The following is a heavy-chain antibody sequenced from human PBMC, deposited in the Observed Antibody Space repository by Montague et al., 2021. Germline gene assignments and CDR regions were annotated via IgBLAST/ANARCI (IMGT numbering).Heavy chain of an antibody. CDR1: GFSISDYW. J-gene: IGHJ5*02. D-gene: IGHD1-1*01. CDR2: IYPRDSDT. V-gene: IGHV5-51*01. Sequence: QSGAEVKKPGESLKISCQGSGFSISDYWIAWVRQMPGRGLEWLGIIYPRDSDTRYNPSFQGQVSISADKVINTAYVQWSSLTASDTAIYYCARRVSLVATGNWFDPWGQGTLVTVSS. CDR3: ARRVSLVATGNWFDP.